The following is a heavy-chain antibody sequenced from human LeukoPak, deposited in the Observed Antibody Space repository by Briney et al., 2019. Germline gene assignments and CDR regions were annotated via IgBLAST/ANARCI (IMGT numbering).Heavy chain of an antibody. CDR1: GYTFTSYG. D-gene: IGHD3-10*01. J-gene: IGHJ4*02. CDR3: ARVGPSDYYGSGSYYFDY. CDR2: ISAYNGNT. V-gene: IGHV1-18*01. Sequence: GASVKVSCKASGYTFTSYGISWVRQAPGQGLEWMGWISAYNGNTNYAQKLQGRVTMTTDTSTSTAYMELSRLRSDDTAVYYCARVGPSDYYGSGSYYFDYWGQGTLVTVSS.